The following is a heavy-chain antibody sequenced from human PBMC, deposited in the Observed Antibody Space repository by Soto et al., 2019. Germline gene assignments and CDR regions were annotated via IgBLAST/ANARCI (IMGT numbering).Heavy chain of an antibody. Sequence: SGPTLVNPTQTLTLTCTFSGFSLTTSGVRVSWLRHSPGKALEWLARIDWDDDKVYSTSLKTRLTISKDSSKNQVVLTMTNVDPMDTATYYCARPMILGRGPCFDFGGQGNRVTVS. V-gene: IGHV2-70*04. J-gene: IGHJ4*02. CDR3: ARPMILGRGPCFDF. D-gene: IGHD3-22*01. CDR2: IDWDDDK. CDR1: GFSLTTSGVR.